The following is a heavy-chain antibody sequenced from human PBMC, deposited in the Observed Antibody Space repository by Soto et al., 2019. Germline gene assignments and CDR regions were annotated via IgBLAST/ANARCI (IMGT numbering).Heavy chain of an antibody. CDR3: ARDCWGSTSCSAPNYYYGMDV. CDR1: GFAFSSYA. J-gene: IGHJ6*02. V-gene: IGHV3-30-3*01. CDR2: ISYDGSNK. D-gene: IGHD2-2*01. Sequence: QVQLVESGGGVVQPGRSLRLSCAASGFAFSSYAMHWVRQAPGKGLEWVAVISYDGSNKYYVESVKGRFTISRDNSKYTLYLQMNSLRAEDTAVYYCARDCWGSTSCSAPNYYYGMDVWGQGTTVTVSS.